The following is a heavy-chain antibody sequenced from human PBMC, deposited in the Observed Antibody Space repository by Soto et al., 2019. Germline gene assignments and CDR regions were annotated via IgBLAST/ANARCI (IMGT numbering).Heavy chain of an antibody. CDR2: IYHSGST. J-gene: IGHJ1*01. CDR1: GGSISSSNW. CDR3: ARKATGRFGELLTHFQH. Sequence: QVQLQESGPGLVKPSGTLSLTCAVSGGSISSSNWWSWVRQPPGKGLEWIGEIYHSGSTNYNPSLKSRVTISVDKSKNQFSLELSSGTAADTAVYHCARKATGRFGELLTHFQHWGQGTLVTVSS. V-gene: IGHV4-4*02. D-gene: IGHD3-10*01.